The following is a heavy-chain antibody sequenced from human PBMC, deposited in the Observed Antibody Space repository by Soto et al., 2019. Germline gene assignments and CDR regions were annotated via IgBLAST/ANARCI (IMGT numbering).Heavy chain of an antibody. D-gene: IGHD2-8*01. CDR2: ISPYNGKT. J-gene: IGHJ5*02. V-gene: IGHV1-18*04. Sequence: GASVKVSCKASGYTFTNYGITWVRQAPGQGLEWMGWISPYNGKTKYARKLQGRFTMTTDTFTGTAFMDLTSLRSDDTAVYYCAKDLGYCTNGVCFNWFDPWGQGTLVTVSS. CDR1: GYTFTNYG. CDR3: AKDLGYCTNGVCFNWFDP.